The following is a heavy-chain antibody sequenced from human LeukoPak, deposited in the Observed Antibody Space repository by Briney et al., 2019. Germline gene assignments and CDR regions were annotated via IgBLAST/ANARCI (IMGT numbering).Heavy chain of an antibody. CDR1: GYTFISYD. V-gene: IGHV1-8*01. Sequence: ASVKVSCKASGYTFISYDINWVRQATGQGLEWMGWMNPNSGNTGYAQKFQGRVTMTRNTSISTAYMELSSLRSEDTAVYYCARGPELAYCGGDCYSLDFQHWGQGTLVTVSS. CDR3: ARGPELAYCGGDCYSLDFQH. J-gene: IGHJ1*01. D-gene: IGHD2-21*02. CDR2: MNPNSGNT.